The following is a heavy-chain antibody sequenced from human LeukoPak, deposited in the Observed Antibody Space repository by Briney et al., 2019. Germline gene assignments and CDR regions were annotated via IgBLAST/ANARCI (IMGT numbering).Heavy chain of an antibody. J-gene: IGHJ4*02. CDR3: AKGELPFDY. D-gene: IGHD1-26*01. CDR2: ISYDGSNK. V-gene: IGHV3-30*18. Sequence: WVSVISYDGSNKYYADSVKGRFTISRDNSKNTLYLQMNSLRAEDTAVYYCAKGELPFDYWGQGTLVTVSS.